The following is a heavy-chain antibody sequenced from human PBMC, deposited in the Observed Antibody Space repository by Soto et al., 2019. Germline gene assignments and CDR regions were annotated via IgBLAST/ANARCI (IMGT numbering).Heavy chain of an antibody. V-gene: IGHV1-69*01. J-gene: IGHJ4*02. CDR3: ASGASRWYPYFFDS. Sequence: QAQVVQSGAEVRKPGSSVKLSCKASEGTFNSYAIAWVRQAPGQVLEWMGGIIPYYNTRNYAQKFQDRVTIPADDSTNTVYMELSSLRSDDTAVYFCASGASRWYPYFFDSWAQGTLVTVSS. CDR2: IIPYYNTR. D-gene: IGHD6-13*01. CDR1: EGTFNSYA.